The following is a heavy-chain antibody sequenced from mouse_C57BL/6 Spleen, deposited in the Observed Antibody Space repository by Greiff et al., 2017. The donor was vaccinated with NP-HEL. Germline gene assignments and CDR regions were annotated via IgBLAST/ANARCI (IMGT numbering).Heavy chain of an antibody. Sequence: VQLQQSGPELVKPGASVKISCKASGYSFTSYYIHWVKQRPGQGLEWIGWIYPGSGNTKYNEKFKGKATLTADTSSSTAYMQLSSLTSEDSAVYYCARPYDYDGGSWFAYWGQGTLVTVSA. CDR2: IYPGSGNT. CDR3: ARPYDYDGGSWFAY. V-gene: IGHV1-66*01. J-gene: IGHJ3*01. D-gene: IGHD2-4*01. CDR1: GYSFTSYY.